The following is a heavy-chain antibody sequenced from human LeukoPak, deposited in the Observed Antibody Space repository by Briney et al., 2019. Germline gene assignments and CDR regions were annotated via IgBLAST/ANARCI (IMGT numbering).Heavy chain of an antibody. J-gene: IGHJ4*02. D-gene: IGHD3-10*01. V-gene: IGHV4-39*07. CDR3: ASSVLLWFGELLPGYFDY. CDR1: GGSISSSSYY. Sequence: SETLSLTCTVSGGSISSSSYYWGWIRQPPGKGLEWIGSIYYSGSTYYNPSLKSRVTISVDASKNQFSLKLSSVTAADTAVYYCASSVLLWFGELLPGYFDYWGQGTLVTVSS. CDR2: IYYSGST.